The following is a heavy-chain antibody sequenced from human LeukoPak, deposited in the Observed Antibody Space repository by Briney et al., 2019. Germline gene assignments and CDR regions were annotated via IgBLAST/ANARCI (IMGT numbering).Heavy chain of an antibody. V-gene: IGHV4-34*01. D-gene: IGHD3-10*01. CDR1: GGSFSGSY. CDR3: ARSIFRGATGHYYYGMDV. CDR2: INYSGST. Sequence: SETLSLTCAVYGGSFSGSYWGWIRQPPGKGLEWIGEINYSGSTNYNPSLKSRVTISGDTSKKEVSLRLSSVTAADTAVYYCARSIFRGATGHYYYGMDVWGQGTTVTVSS. J-gene: IGHJ6*02.